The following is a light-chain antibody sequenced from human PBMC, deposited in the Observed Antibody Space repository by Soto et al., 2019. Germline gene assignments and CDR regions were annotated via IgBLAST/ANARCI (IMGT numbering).Light chain of an antibody. V-gene: IGKV2-28*01. CDR3: KQALQNPLT. CDR1: QSLLHSNGNNY. CDR2: LAS. J-gene: IGKJ4*01. Sequence: DIVLTQSPLSLSVTPGEPASISCRSSQSLLHSNGNNYLGWYLQKPGQSPQVLIYLASNRASGDPESFSCSGSGIAFILKISRVDAEDVRVYYCKQALQNPLTFGGGTKVEIK.